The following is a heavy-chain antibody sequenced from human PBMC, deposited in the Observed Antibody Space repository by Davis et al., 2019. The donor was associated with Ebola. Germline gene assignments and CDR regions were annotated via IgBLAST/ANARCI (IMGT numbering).Heavy chain of an antibody. Sequence: ESLKISCAASGFTVSSNYMSWIRQPPGKGLEWIGEINHSGSTNYNPSLKSRVTISVDTSKNQFSLKLSSVTAADTAVYYCAMSIAARHYYGMDVWGQGTTVTVSS. V-gene: IGHV4-34*08. CDR2: INHSGST. D-gene: IGHD6-6*01. CDR1: GFTVSSNY. CDR3: AMSIAARHYYGMDV. J-gene: IGHJ6*02.